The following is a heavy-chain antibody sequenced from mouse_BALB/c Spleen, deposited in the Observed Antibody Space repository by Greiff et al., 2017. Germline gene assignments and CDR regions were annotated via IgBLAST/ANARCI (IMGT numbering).Heavy chain of an antibody. CDR2: IWGDGST. D-gene: IGHD1-1*01. V-gene: IGHV2-6-7*01. J-gene: IGHJ3*01. Sequence: VQLVESGPGLVAPSQSLSITCTVSGFSLTGYGVNWVRQPPGKGLEWLGMIWGDGSTDYNSALKSRLSISKDNSKSQVFLKMNSLQTDDTARYYCARAHYYGSSWFAYWGQGTLVTVSA. CDR1: GFSLTGYG. CDR3: ARAHYYGSSWFAY.